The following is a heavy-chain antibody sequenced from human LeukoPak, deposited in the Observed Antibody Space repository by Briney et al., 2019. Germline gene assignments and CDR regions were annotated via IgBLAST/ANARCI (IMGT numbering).Heavy chain of an antibody. CDR2: INPNSGGT. Sequence: GASVKVSCKASGYTFTGYNMHWVRQAPGQGLEWMGWINPNSGGTNYAQKFQGRVTMTRDTSISTAYMELSRLRSDDTAVYYCARDLREGYYDSSGYLGYWGQGTLVTVSS. CDR3: ARDLREGYYDSSGYLGY. D-gene: IGHD3-22*01. CDR1: GYTFTGYN. V-gene: IGHV1-2*02. J-gene: IGHJ4*02.